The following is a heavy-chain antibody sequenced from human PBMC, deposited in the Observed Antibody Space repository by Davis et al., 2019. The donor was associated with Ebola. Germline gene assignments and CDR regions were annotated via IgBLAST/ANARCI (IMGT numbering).Heavy chain of an antibody. CDR3: ARGHDSSGYYWFDH. V-gene: IGHV4-38-2*02. D-gene: IGHD3-22*01. Sequence: MPSETLSLTCTVSAYSISNGCYWGWIRQPPGKGLEWIGSIYHSGSTNYNPSLRSRVTISLDKSKNQFSLDLRSVTAADTAVYYCARGHDSSGYYWFDHWGQGTRVTVSS. CDR1: AYSISNGCY. J-gene: IGHJ5*02. CDR2: IYHSGST.